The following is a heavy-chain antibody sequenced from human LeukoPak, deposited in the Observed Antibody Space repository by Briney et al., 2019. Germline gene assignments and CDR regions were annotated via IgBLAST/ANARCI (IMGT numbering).Heavy chain of an antibody. V-gene: IGHV1-18*01. CDR1: GYTFTNYG. Sequence: ASVKVSCKASGYTFTNYGFGWVRQAPGQGLEWMGWISAYNGNTNYVQKFQGRVTLTTDTSTTTAYMELSSLRSEDTAVYYCARAEVNIAARPYYYYGMDVWGQGTTVTVSS. D-gene: IGHD6-6*01. J-gene: IGHJ6*02. CDR2: ISAYNGNT. CDR3: ARAEVNIAARPYYYYGMDV.